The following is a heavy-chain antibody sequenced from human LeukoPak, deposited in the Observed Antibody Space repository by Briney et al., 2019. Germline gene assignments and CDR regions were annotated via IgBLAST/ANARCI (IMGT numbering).Heavy chain of an antibody. CDR2: IRQDGSDK. V-gene: IGHV3-7*01. CDR3: TRDSGYNAFDI. D-gene: IGHD5-12*01. Sequence: GGSLRLSCAASGFTFSTYWMSWVRQAPGKGLEWVANIRQDGSDKYYVDSVKGRFTISRDNAKNSLFLQMNSLRGEDTAVYYCTRDSGYNAFDIWGQGTMVTVSS. CDR1: GFTFSTYW. J-gene: IGHJ3*02.